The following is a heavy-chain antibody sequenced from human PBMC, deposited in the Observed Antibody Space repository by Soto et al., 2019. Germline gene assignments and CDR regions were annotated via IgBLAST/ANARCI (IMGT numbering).Heavy chain of an antibody. V-gene: IGHV1-8*01. CDR1: GYTFTSYD. J-gene: IGHJ5*02. CDR3: ARRYCSGGNCYSP. D-gene: IGHD2-15*01. Sequence: QVQLVQSGAEVKKPGASVKVSCKASGYTFTSYDINWVRQATGQGLEWMGWMNPSSGNTVYAQKFQGRVTMTRNTSITTAYMELSSLRSEDTAVYYCARRYCSGGNCYSPWGHGTLVTVSS. CDR2: MNPSSGNT.